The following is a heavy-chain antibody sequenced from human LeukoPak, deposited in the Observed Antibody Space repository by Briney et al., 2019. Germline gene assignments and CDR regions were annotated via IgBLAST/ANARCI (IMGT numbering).Heavy chain of an antibody. D-gene: IGHD2-15*01. CDR1: GFTVITND. CDR3: ARGVYPRAASNLAY. J-gene: IGHJ4*02. V-gene: IGHV3-53*01. CDR2: LYSDGNT. Sequence: PGGSLRLSCAASGFTVITNDMTWVRQAPGKGLEWVSVLYSDGNTKYADSVQGRFTISRDNSKNTLYLEMNSLSPDDTAVYYCARGVYPRAASNLAYWGQGTLVTVSS.